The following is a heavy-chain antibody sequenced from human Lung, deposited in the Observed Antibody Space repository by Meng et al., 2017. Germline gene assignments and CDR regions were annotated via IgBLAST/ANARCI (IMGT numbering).Heavy chain of an antibody. J-gene: IGHJ4*02. CDR2: IRGDGGSI. CDR1: GFTFRGYW. Sequence: LVGSGGGLVQPGGSSSLSCAAYGFTFRGYWMHWVRQVPGKGLVWVSRIRGDGGSIVYADSVKGRFTISRDNAKNTLFLQMNSLRAEDTAVYYCARESGYFEYWGQGILVTVSS. CDR3: ARESGYFEY. V-gene: IGHV3-74*03.